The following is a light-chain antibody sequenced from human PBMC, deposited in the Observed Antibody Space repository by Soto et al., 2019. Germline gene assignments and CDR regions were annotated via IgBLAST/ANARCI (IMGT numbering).Light chain of an antibody. V-gene: IGKV3D-20*02. CDR2: DKS. Sequence: EIVLTQSPGTLSLSPGERATLSCRASQSVSSTYLAWYQQKPGQAPRLLIYDKSSRATGIPDRFSGSGSGADFTLTISRLEPEDSAVYYCQQCTNWPWTFGQGTKVEIK. CDR1: QSVSSTY. CDR3: QQCTNWPWT. J-gene: IGKJ1*01.